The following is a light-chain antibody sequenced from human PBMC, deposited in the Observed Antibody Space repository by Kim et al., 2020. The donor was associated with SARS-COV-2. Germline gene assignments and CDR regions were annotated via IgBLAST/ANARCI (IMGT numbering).Light chain of an antibody. CDR3: QAWDSSTAYV. V-gene: IGLV3-1*01. CDR1: KVGDNY. J-gene: IGLJ1*01. CDR2: QDS. Sequence: VSPGHTASIPGSGDKVGDNYACWYQQKPGQSPVLVIYQDSKRPSGFPERFSGSNSGNTATLTISGTQAMDEADYYCQAWDSSTAYVFGTGTKVTVL.